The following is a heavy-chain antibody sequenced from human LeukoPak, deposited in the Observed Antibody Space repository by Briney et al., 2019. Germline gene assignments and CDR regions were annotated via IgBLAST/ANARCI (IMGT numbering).Heavy chain of an antibody. V-gene: IGHV3-23*01. J-gene: IGHJ4*02. CDR3: AKGRLDGMGLLDY. CDR1: GFTFSSCA. D-gene: IGHD5-24*01. Sequence: GGSLRLSCAASGFTFSSCAMNWVRQAPGKGREWVSVITGSGGSTYYADSVKGRFTISRDNSKNTLSLQMNSLRAEDTAVYYCAKGRLDGMGLLDYWGQGTLVTVSS. CDR2: ITGSGGST.